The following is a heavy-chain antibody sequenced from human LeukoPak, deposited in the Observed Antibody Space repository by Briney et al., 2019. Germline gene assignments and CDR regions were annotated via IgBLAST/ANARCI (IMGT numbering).Heavy chain of an antibody. CDR2: ITDSGGTT. J-gene: IGHJ6*02. D-gene: IGHD3-10*01. V-gene: IGHV3-23*01. CDR3: AKVPYSDYGAGRPPFMDV. Sequence: GGSLRLSCAASGFTFSSYAMSWVRRAPGKGLEWVSTITDSGGTTYYADSVKGRFTISRDNSKTTLYLQMNSLRDEDTAVYYCAKVPYSDYGAGRPPFMDVWGHGTTVAISS. CDR1: GFTFSSYA.